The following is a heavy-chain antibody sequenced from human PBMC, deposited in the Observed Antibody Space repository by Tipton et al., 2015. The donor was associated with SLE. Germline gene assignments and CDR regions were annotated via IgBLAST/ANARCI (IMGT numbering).Heavy chain of an antibody. CDR3: ARDAWAGGSPLDY. CDR2: IYRGGST. D-gene: IGHD4-23*01. J-gene: IGHJ4*02. Sequence: GSLRLSCAASRFSVSNSYMSWVRQAPGKGLEWVSVIYRGGSTHYADSVKGRFIVSRDNSKKTLYLQMDSLRVDDTAVYYCARDAWAGGSPLDYWGQGTLVTVSS. CDR1: RFSVSNSY. V-gene: IGHV3-53*01.